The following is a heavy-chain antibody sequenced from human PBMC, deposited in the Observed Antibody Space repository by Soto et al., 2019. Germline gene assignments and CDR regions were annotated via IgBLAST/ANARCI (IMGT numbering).Heavy chain of an antibody. V-gene: IGHV3-33*01. Sequence: PRGSLRLSCAASGFTFSSYGMHWVRQAPGKGLEWVAVIWYDGSNKYYADSVKGRFTISRDNSKNTLYLQMNSLRAEDTAVYYCARDRRDILPGIDGNYGMDVWGQGNTVTVSS. CDR1: GFTFSSYG. J-gene: IGHJ6*02. D-gene: IGHD3-9*01. CDR3: ARDRRDILPGIDGNYGMDV. CDR2: IWYDGSNK.